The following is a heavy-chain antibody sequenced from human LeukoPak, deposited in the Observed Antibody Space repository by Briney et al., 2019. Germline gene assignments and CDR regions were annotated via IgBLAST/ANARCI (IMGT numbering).Heavy chain of an antibody. Sequence: PSETLSLTCTVYGGPLGGFYWSWVRQSPGTGLEWIGHINDSGGTNYNPSLKSRVTISLDTSNKNFSLKMNSVTAADTAVYFCARRSAYSSSSGFNLWGQGTPVIVSS. V-gene: IGHV4-34*01. J-gene: IGHJ4*02. CDR3: ARRSAYSSSSGFNL. CDR1: GGPLGGFY. D-gene: IGHD6-6*01. CDR2: INDSGGT.